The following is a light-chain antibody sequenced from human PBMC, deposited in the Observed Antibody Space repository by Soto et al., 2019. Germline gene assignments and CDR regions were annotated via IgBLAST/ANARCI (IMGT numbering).Light chain of an antibody. V-gene: IGKV3-20*01. CDR3: QQYVSSPFT. J-gene: IGKJ3*01. CDR1: QSVGSGY. CDR2: DVS. Sequence: NVFTQGLGTLSLSNSVRATLSGRVSQSVGSGYLTWYQQKPVQAPRLLIYDVSSRATGIPYRFSGSGPGRDFTLTISRLEPEDCAVYYCQQYVSSPFTFGPGSMVETK.